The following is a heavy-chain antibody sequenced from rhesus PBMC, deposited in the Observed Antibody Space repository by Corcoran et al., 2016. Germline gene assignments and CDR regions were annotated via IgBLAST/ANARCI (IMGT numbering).Heavy chain of an antibody. CDR2: INGPSGST. Sequence: QVQLQESGPGLVKPSEPLSLTCAVSGASISSSCWSWIRQAPGKGLEWVGEINGPSGSTYYNPSLNSRVTLSKDTSRNHFSLKMNSVTAADTALYYCVGRNRWWGQGVLVTVSS. CDR1: GASISSSC. D-gene: IGHD6-37*01. V-gene: IGHV4-80*01. CDR3: VGRNRW. J-gene: IGHJ4*01.